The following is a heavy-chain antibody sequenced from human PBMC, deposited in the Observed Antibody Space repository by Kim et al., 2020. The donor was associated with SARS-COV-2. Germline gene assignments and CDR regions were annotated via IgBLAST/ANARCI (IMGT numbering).Heavy chain of an antibody. J-gene: IGHJ2*01. CDR1: GFTFSTYG. Sequence: GGSLRLSCAVSGFTFSTYGMHWVRQAPGKGLEWVALISYDGSNQYYADSVKGRFSISGDNSKNTLYLQMNSLRAEDTAVYYCARVFDTWYFDVWGRGTLV. D-gene: IGHD3-22*01. V-gene: IGHV3-33*05. CDR2: ISYDGSNQ. CDR3: ARVFDTWYFDV.